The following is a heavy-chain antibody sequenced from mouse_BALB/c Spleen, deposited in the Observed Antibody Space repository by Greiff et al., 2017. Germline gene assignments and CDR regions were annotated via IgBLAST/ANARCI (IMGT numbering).Heavy chain of an antibody. CDR1: GFSLTGYG. D-gene: IGHD2-4*01. CDR3: ARDLSSTMITSFAY. J-gene: IGHJ3*01. CDR2: IWGDGST. Sequence: VQLVESGPGLVAPSQSLSITCTVSGFSLTGYGVNWVRQPPGKGLEWLGMIWGDGSTDYNSALKSRLSISKDNSKSQVFLKMNSLQTDDTARYYCARDLSSTMITSFAYWGQGTLVTVSA. V-gene: IGHV2-6-7*01.